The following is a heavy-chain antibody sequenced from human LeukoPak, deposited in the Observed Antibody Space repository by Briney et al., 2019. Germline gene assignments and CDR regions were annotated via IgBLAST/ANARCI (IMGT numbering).Heavy chain of an antibody. CDR3: ARVVTMIVVGDHGMDV. Sequence: GASVKVSCKASGYTFTGYYMHWVRQAPGQGLEWMGWINPNSGGTNYAQKFQGRVTMTRDTSISTAYMELSRLRSDDTAVYYCARVVTMIVVGDHGMDVWGQGTTVTVSS. CDR2: INPNSGGT. V-gene: IGHV1-2*02. D-gene: IGHD3-22*01. CDR1: GYTFTGYY. J-gene: IGHJ6*02.